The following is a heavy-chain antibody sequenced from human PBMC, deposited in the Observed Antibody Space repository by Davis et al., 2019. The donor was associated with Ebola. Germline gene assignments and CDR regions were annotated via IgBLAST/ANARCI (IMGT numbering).Heavy chain of an antibody. J-gene: IGHJ4*02. CDR1: GFTFDDYA. CDR2: ISWNSGSI. Sequence: GGSLRLSCAASGFTFDDYAMHWVRQAPGKGLEWVSGISWNSGSIGYADSVRGRFTISRDGANNSVHLQMNNLRAEDTAHYYCARGGMRLAVAGAYVYDYWGQGGLVTVSS. V-gene: IGHV3-9*01. D-gene: IGHD6-19*01. CDR3: ARGGMRLAVAGAYVYDY.